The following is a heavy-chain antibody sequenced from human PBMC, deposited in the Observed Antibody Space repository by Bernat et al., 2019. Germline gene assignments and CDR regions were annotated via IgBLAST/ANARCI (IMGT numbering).Heavy chain of an antibody. V-gene: IGHV3-23*04. Sequence: EVQLVESGGGLVQPGGSLRLSCAASGFTFSTYAMSWVRQAPGKGLEWVSAISGSGGSTYYADSVKGRFTISRDNSKNTLHLQMNSLRAEDTAVYYCVKEMISWGTFDYWGQGTLVTVSS. D-gene: IGHD3-16*01. CDR1: GFTFSTYA. CDR3: VKEMISWGTFDY. J-gene: IGHJ4*02. CDR2: ISGSGGST.